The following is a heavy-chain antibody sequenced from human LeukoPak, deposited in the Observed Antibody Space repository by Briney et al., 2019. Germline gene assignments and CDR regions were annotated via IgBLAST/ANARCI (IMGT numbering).Heavy chain of an antibody. J-gene: IGHJ3*02. V-gene: IGHV1-69*06. CDR3: ARGGQFRSWDASDI. CDR1: GGTFSSYA. D-gene: IGHD1-26*01. CDR2: IIPIFGTA. Sequence: SVKVSCKASGGTFSSYAISWVRQAPGQGLKWMGGIIPIFGTANYAQKFQGRVTITADKSTSTAYMELSSLRSEDTAVYYCARGGQFRSWDASDIWGQGTMVTVSS.